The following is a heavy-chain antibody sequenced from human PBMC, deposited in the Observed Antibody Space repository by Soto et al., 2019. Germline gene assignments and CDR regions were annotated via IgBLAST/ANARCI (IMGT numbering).Heavy chain of an antibody. J-gene: IGHJ6*02. V-gene: IGHV3-13*01. CDR1: GFTFSSHD. CDR3: TRGYYYGMDV. CDR2: IGTGGDT. Sequence: EVQLVESGGGLVQPGGSLRLSCAASGFTFSSHDMHWVRQATGKGLEWVSAIGTGGDTYYPDSVKGRFTISRENAKNSLYLQMTTLSAGDTAVYYCTRGYYYGMDVGGHWTTVTVSS.